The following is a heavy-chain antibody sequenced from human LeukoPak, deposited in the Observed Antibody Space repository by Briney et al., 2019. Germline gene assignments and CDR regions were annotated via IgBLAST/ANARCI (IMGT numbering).Heavy chain of an antibody. CDR2: ISYNGNDK. V-gene: IGHV3-30*03. Sequence: PGGSLRLSCAASGFTFSRYAMHWVRQAPGKGLEWVAVISYNGNDKYNADSVKGRFTISRDNSKNTLYLQMNSLRAEDTAMYYCARDRDLGAAAYCFDYWGRGTLVTVSS. CDR1: GFTFSRYA. D-gene: IGHD6-13*01. CDR3: ARDRDLGAAAYCFDY. J-gene: IGHJ4*02.